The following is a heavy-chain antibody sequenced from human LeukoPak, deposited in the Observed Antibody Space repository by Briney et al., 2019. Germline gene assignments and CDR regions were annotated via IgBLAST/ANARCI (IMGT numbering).Heavy chain of an antibody. Sequence: GGSLRLSCAASGFTFSSYAMSWVHQAPGKGLEWVSAISGSGGSTYYADSVKGRFTISRDNSKNTLYLQMNSLRAEDTAVYYCAKGRVGASTGNWFDPWGQGTLVTVSS. CDR3: AKGRVGASTGNWFDP. CDR1: GFTFSSYA. J-gene: IGHJ5*02. D-gene: IGHD1-26*01. CDR2: ISGSGGST. V-gene: IGHV3-23*01.